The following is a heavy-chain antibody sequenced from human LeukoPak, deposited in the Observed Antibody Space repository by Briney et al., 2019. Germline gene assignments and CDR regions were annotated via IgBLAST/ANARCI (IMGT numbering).Heavy chain of an antibody. CDR1: GFTFNSYA. D-gene: IGHD6-13*01. CDR3: AKDQTLYSSSCFDY. J-gene: IGHJ4*02. Sequence: GGSLRPSCAASGFTFNSYAMSWVRQAPGKGLEWVSAISGSGGSTYYADSVKGRFTISRDNSKNTLYLQMNSLRAEDTAVYYCAKDQTLYSSSCFDYWGQGTLVTVSS. CDR2: ISGSGGST. V-gene: IGHV3-23*01.